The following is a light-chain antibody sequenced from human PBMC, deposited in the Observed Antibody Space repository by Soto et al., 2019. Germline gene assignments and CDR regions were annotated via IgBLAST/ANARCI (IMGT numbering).Light chain of an antibody. CDR2: ASS. J-gene: IGLJ1*01. CDR1: SSDVGSYNY. CDR3: SSYTSGSTLYV. V-gene: IGLV2-14*01. Sequence: LTQPASVSGSPGQSITISCTGTSSDVGSYNYVSWYQHHPGKAPRLMIYASSNRPSGVSHRFSGSRSGNTASLTISGLQAEDEADYYCSSYTSGSTLYVFGTGTKVTVL.